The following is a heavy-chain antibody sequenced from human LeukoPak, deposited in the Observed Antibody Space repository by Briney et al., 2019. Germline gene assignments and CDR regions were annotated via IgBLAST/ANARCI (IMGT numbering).Heavy chain of an antibody. J-gene: IGHJ1*01. Sequence: SETLSLTCAVYGGSFSGYYWSWIRQPPGKGLEGIGEINHSGSTNYNPSLKSRVTISVDTSKNQFSLKLSSVTAADTAVYYCESGPQHWGQGTLVTVSS. V-gene: IGHV4-34*01. CDR1: GGSFSGYY. CDR3: ESGPQH. CDR2: INHSGST.